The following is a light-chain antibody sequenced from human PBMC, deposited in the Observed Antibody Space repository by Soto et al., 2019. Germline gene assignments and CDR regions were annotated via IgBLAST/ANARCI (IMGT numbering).Light chain of an antibody. CDR1: DSVSCSY. CDR2: SAS. CDR3: QQNGCSLWT. Sequence: MVLTQSPVTLSLSPGERATLSSSASDSVSCSYFAWYQQKPGQAPRLLISSASSRATGIPGRFSSRWCGTYFTLTISRLEHEVVAVYYWQQNGCSLWTFGQGTKVEIK. V-gene: IGKV3-20*01. J-gene: IGKJ1*01.